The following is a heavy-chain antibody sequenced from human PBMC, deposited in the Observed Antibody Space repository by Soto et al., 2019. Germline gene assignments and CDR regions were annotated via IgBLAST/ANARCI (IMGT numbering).Heavy chain of an antibody. J-gene: IGHJ2*01. CDR3: ARGYSYGSYWYFDL. CDR2: ITASNGNT. V-gene: IGHV1-18*04. D-gene: IGHD5-18*01. Sequence: QLQLVQSGAEVKNPGASVKVSCKASGFTFSSFGITWVRQAPGQGLEWMGWITASNGNTNYAQNLQGRVTMTTDTSTSTAYMEVWRLRFDDTAVYYCARGYSYGSYWYFDLWGRGTLVTVSS. CDR1: GFTFSSFG.